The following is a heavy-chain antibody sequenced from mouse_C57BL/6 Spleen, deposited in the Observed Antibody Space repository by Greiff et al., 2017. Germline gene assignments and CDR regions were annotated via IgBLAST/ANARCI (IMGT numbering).Heavy chain of an antibody. Sequence: QVHVKQSGAELVKPGASVKISCTASGYAFSSYWMNWVKQRPGKGLEWIGQIYPGDGDTNYNGKFTGKATLTADKSSSTAYMQLSSLTSEDSAVYFCARSGYYDYDVGFAYWGQGTLVTVSA. CDR2: IYPGDGDT. D-gene: IGHD2-4*01. CDR3: ARSGYYDYDVGFAY. V-gene: IGHV1-80*01. CDR1: GYAFSSYW. J-gene: IGHJ3*01.